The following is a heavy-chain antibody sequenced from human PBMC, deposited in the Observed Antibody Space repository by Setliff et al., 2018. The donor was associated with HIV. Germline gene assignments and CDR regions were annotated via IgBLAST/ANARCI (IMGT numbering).Heavy chain of an antibody. CDR1: GGSINTYY. J-gene: IGHJ4*02. CDR2: FYTSGST. D-gene: IGHD3-22*01. Sequence: SETLSLTCTVSGGSINTYYWSWIRQPAGKGLEGIGRFYTSGSTNYNPSLKSRATMSVDTSKNQFSLKLSSVTAADTAVYYCARDRLTYYFDYWVQGILVTVSS. V-gene: IGHV4-4*07. CDR3: ARDRLTYYFDY.